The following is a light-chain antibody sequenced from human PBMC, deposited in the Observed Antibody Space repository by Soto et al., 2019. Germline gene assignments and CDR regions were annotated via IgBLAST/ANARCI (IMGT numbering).Light chain of an antibody. CDR3: HQYSSSTKT. CDR1: QSVSSTY. Sequence: EIVLTQSPGTLSLSPGERATLSCRASQSVSSTYLAWYQQRPGQAPRLLIYGASSRATGIPDRFSGSGSRTDFTLTISRLEPEDFPVYYCHQYSSSTKTFGQGTKVDIK. CDR2: GAS. V-gene: IGKV3-20*01. J-gene: IGKJ1*01.